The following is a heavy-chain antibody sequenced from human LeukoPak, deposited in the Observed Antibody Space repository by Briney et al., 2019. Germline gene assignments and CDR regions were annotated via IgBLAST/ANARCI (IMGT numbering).Heavy chain of an antibody. CDR2: ISSSGSTI. Sequence: GGSLRLSCAASGFTFSNYEMNWVRQAPGKGLEWVSYISSSGSTIYYADSVKGRFTISRDNAKTSLDLQMNSLRAEDTAVYYCARDNTFGGVIVIGAFDNWGQGTMVTVSS. V-gene: IGHV3-48*03. J-gene: IGHJ3*02. D-gene: IGHD3-16*02. CDR1: GFTFSNYE. CDR3: ARDNTFGGVIVIGAFDN.